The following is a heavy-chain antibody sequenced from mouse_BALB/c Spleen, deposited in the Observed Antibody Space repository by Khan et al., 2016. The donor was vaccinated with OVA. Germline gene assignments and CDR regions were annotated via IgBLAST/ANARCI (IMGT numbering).Heavy chain of an antibody. J-gene: IGHJ3*01. Sequence: VQLQESGAELAKPGASVKMSCTASGYIFTTYWTHRIKQRPGQGLEWSGYINSSTGYTESNNNFKDKATLTADESSSPAYLQLNSLTSADSAVYYAAGRGLWGRMPCWGQGTLVTASA. CDR2: INSSTGYT. CDR3: AGRGLWGRMPC. CDR1: GYIFTTYW. V-gene: IGHV1-7*01.